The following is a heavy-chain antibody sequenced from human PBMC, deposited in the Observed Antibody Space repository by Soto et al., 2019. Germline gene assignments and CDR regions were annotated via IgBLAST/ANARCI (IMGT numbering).Heavy chain of an antibody. CDR1: GGSMRNSSYY. V-gene: IGHV4-39*01. Sequence: QLQLQESGPGLVKPSETLSLVCTVSGGSMRNSSYYWGWIRQPPGQGLEWNGGIYYSGATYYKSSLGSGVLTCLDTARNEFARRPSSGTAGHTAVYDWARTDVGSLYGVAPFHIWGQGTMVTVSP. CDR2: IYYSGAT. CDR3: ARTDVGSLYGVAPFHI. J-gene: IGHJ3*02. D-gene: IGHD4-17*01.